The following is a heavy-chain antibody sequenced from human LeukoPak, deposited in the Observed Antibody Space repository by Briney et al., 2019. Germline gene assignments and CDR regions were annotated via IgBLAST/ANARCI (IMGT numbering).Heavy chain of an antibody. Sequence: VASVKVSCKASGYTFTSYYMHWVRQAPGQGLEWVGIINPSGGSPTYAQKLQGRVTMTTDTSTSTAYMELRSLRSDDTAVYYCARVAGSGSYATNWFDPWGQGTLVTVSS. CDR2: INPSGGSP. CDR1: GYTFTSYY. CDR3: ARVAGSGSYATNWFDP. V-gene: IGHV1-46*01. D-gene: IGHD3-10*01. J-gene: IGHJ5*02.